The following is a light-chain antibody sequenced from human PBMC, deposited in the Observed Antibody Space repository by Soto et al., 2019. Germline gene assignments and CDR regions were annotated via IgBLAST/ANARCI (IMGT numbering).Light chain of an antibody. CDR1: SSNIGSSY. J-gene: IGLJ3*02. Sequence: QSVLTQPPSASGTPGQRVTISCSGSSSNIGSSYVYWYQQLPGTAPKLLIYGNNKRPSGVPDRFSGSKSGTSASLAISGLRSEDEADYYCAAWDDSLSGRVFGGGTKPTVL. CDR3: AAWDDSLSGRV. V-gene: IGLV1-47*01. CDR2: GNN.